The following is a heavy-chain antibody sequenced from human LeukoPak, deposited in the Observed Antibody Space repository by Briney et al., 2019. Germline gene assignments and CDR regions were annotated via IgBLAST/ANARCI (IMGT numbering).Heavy chain of an antibody. CDR1: GGTFSSYA. D-gene: IGHD6-19*01. Sequence: GASVKVSCKASGGTFSSYAISWVRQAPGQGLEWMGRIIPIFGTANYAQKFQGRVTITTDESTSTAYMELSSLRSEDTAVHYCARVGGNDDSGWYNYWGQGTLVTVSS. CDR2: IIPIFGTA. V-gene: IGHV1-69*05. J-gene: IGHJ4*02. CDR3: ARVGGNDDSGWYNY.